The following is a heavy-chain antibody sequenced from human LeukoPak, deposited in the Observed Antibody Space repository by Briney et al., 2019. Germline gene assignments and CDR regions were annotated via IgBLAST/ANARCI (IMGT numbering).Heavy chain of an antibody. CDR1: GGSISSSSYY. Sequence: PSETLSLTCTVSGGSISSSSYYWGWIRQPPGKGLEWIGSIYHSGSTYYNPSLKSRVTISVDTSKNQFSLKLSSVTAADTAVYYCARDMSQMIVVVIFDYWGQGTLVTVSS. J-gene: IGHJ4*02. D-gene: IGHD3-22*01. CDR2: IYHSGST. CDR3: ARDMSQMIVVVIFDY. V-gene: IGHV4-39*07.